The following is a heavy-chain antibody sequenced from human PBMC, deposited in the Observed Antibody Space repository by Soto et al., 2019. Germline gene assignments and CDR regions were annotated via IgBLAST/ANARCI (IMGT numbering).Heavy chain of an antibody. CDR2: IYDSWSA. CDR3: ARDNPSFLGANAFAI. J-gene: IGHJ3*02. V-gene: IGHV4-31*03. Sequence: SETLSLTCSVAGDSVSSGGSYWSWVRQHPGSGLEWIGFIYDSWSAYYNPSLKSRVIVSVDTSQNQFSLKLSSVTAADTAVYYCARDNPSFLGANAFAIWGPGRMVTVS. CDR1: GDSVSSGGSY. D-gene: IGHD2-21*01.